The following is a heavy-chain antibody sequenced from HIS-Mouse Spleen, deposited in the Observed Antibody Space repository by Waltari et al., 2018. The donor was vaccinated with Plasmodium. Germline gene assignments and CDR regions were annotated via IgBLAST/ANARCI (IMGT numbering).Heavy chain of an antibody. V-gene: IGHV1-8*01. CDR1: GYTFTSFD. CDR2: MNTNSGNT. Sequence: QVQLVQSGAAVKKPGASVTVSCQASGYTFTSFDNNWVRQATGQGLEWMGWMNTNSGNTGYAQKFQGRVTMTRNTSISTAYMELSSLRSEDTAVYYCARRYFDLWGRGTLVTVSS. J-gene: IGHJ2*01. CDR3: ARRYFDL.